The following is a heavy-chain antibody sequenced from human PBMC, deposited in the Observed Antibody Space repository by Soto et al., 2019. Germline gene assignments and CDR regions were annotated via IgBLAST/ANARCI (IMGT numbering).Heavy chain of an antibody. Sequence: QLQLQESGPGLVKPSETLSLTCTVSGGSISSSSYYWGWIRQPPGKGLEWIGSIYYSGSTYYNPSLKSRVTISVDTSKNQFSLKLSSVTAADTAVYYCASSGSGSYYGTYAFDIWGQGTMVTVSS. CDR3: ASSGSGSYYGTYAFDI. CDR2: IYYSGST. D-gene: IGHD3-10*01. V-gene: IGHV4-39*01. J-gene: IGHJ3*02. CDR1: GGSISSSSYY.